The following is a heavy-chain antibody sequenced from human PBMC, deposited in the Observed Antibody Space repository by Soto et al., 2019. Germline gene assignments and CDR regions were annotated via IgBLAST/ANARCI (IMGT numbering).Heavy chain of an antibody. CDR3: ARSIVVVTALDY. V-gene: IGHV1-3*05. D-gene: IGHD2-21*02. CDR2: INAGNGNT. J-gene: IGHJ4*02. CDR1: GYTFTSYA. Sequence: QVQLVQSGAEEKKPGASVKDSCKASGYTFTSYAMHWVRQAPGQRLEWMGWINAGNGNTKYSQKFQGRVTITRDTSASTAYMELSSLRSEDTAVYYCARSIVVVTALDYWGQVTLVTVSS.